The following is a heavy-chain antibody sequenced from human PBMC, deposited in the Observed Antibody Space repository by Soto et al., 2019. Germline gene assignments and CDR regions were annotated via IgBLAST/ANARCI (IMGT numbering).Heavy chain of an antibody. CDR2: INHSGST. CDR3: ARGRAAGTYRYYYYGMDV. V-gene: IGHV4-34*01. Sequence: QVQLQQWGAGLLKPSETLSLTCAVYGGSFSGYYWSWIRQPPGKGLEWIGEINHSGSTNYNPSLKSRVTISVDTSKNQFSLKLSSVTAADTAVYYCARGRAAGTYRYYYYGMDVWGQGTTVTVSS. CDR1: GGSFSGYY. D-gene: IGHD6-13*01. J-gene: IGHJ6*02.